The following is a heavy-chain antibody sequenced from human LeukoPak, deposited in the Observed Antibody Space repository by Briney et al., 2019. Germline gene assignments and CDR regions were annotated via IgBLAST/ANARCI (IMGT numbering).Heavy chain of an antibody. V-gene: IGHV4-34*01. CDR3: ARPGYSSSSLRY. CDR2: INHSGST. D-gene: IGHD6-6*01. Sequence: ASETLSLTCAVYGGSFSGYYWSWIRQPPGKGLEWIGEINHSGSTNYNPSLKSRVTISVDTSKNQFSLKLSSVTAADTAVYYCARPGYSSSSLRYWGQGTLVTVSS. CDR1: GGSFSGYY. J-gene: IGHJ4*02.